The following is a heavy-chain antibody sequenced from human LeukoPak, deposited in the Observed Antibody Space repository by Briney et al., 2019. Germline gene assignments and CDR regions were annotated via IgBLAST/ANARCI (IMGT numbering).Heavy chain of an antibody. CDR2: IYYRGST. Sequence: SETLSLTCTVSGGSISSSSYYWGWIRQPPGEGLEWIGSIYYRGSTYYNPSLKSRVTISVDTSKNQFSLKLSSVTATDTAVYYCARQVGIGSGSHRPYFDYWGQGTLVTVPS. CDR3: ARQVGIGSGSHRPYFDY. V-gene: IGHV4-39*01. CDR1: GGSISSSSYY. J-gene: IGHJ4*02. D-gene: IGHD3-10*01.